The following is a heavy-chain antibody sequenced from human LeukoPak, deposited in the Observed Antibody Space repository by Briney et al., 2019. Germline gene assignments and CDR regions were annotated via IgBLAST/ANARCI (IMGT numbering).Heavy chain of an antibody. D-gene: IGHD2-15*01. Sequence: GASVKVSCKASGYTFTGYYMHWVRQAPGQGLEWMGWINPNSGGTNYAQKFQGRVTMTRDTSISTAYMELSRLRPDDTAVYYCARDNCSGGSCYFHYWGQGTLVTVSS. CDR1: GYTFTGYY. V-gene: IGHV1-2*02. CDR3: ARDNCSGGSCYFHY. CDR2: INPNSGGT. J-gene: IGHJ4*02.